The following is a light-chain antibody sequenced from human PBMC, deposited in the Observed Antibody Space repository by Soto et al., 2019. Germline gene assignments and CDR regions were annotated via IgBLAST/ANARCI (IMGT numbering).Light chain of an antibody. CDR1: SSNIGAGYD. CDR3: QSYDSSLSGSYV. J-gene: IGLJ1*01. Sequence: QSVLTQPPSVSGAPGQRVTISCTGSSSNIGAGYDVHWYQQLPGTAPKLLIYGNSNRPSGVPDLFSGSKSGTSASLAITGLTAADEADYYCQSYDSSLSGSYVFGTGTKLTV. V-gene: IGLV1-40*01. CDR2: GNS.